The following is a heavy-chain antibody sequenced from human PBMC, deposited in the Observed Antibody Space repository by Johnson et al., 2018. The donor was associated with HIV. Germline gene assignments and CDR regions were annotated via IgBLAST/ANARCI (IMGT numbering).Heavy chain of an antibody. D-gene: IGHD3-22*01. CDR1: GFTFSDYS. V-gene: IGHV3-11*04. CDR2: IRSSGSTI. J-gene: IGHJ3*02. Sequence: QVHLVESGGGLVKPGGSLRVSCAASGFTFSDYSMSWIRQAPGKGLEWVSYIRSSGSTIYYADSVKGRFTISMDNAKNSLYLQMNSLRAEDTAVYYCARVQIISGFNWHYYESSIDAVDIWGQGTMVTVSS. CDR3: ARVQIISGFNWHYYESSIDAVDI.